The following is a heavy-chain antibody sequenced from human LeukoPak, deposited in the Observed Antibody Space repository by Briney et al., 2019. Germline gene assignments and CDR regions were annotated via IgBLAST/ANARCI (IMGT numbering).Heavy chain of an antibody. CDR2: ISYDGSNK. J-gene: IGHJ4*02. CDR3: ARGCLAYSSSCIGY. CDR1: GFTFSSYA. D-gene: IGHD6-13*01. V-gene: IGHV3-30-3*01. Sequence: GGSLRLSCAASGFTFSSYAMHWVRQAPGKGLEWVAVISYDGSNKYYADSVKGRFTISRDNSKNTLYLQMNSLRAEDTAVYYCARGCLAYSSSCIGYWGQGTLVTVSS.